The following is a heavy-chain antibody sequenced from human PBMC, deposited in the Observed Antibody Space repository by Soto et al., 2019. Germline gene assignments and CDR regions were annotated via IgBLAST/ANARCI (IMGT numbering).Heavy chain of an antibody. J-gene: IGHJ4*02. V-gene: IGHV4-39*01. CDR1: GGSISSSSYY. CDR3: ERIGYGSGSYPPRPIYYFDY. Sequence: QLQLQESGPGLVKPSETLSLTCTVSGGSISSSSYYWGWIRQPPGKGLEWIGSIYYSGSTYYNPSHKSRGTRSVDTSKNQFSLKLSSVTATDTAVYYCERIGYGSGSYPPRPIYYFDYWGQGTLVTVSS. D-gene: IGHD3-10*01. CDR2: IYYSGST.